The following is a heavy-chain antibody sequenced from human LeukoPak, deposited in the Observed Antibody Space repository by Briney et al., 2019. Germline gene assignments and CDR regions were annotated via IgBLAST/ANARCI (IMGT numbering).Heavy chain of an antibody. CDR2: IYTSGST. V-gene: IGHV4-4*09. J-gene: IGHJ5*02. CDR1: GGSISSYY. CDR3: PRLPFPRRWFDP. Sequence: SSETLSLTCTGSGGSISSYYWSWLRQPPGKGLEWIGYIYTSGSTNYNPSLKSGVTISVDTSKNQFSLKRSPVPAADTAVYYCPRLPFPRRWFDPWGQGTLVTVSS. D-gene: IGHD3-3*02.